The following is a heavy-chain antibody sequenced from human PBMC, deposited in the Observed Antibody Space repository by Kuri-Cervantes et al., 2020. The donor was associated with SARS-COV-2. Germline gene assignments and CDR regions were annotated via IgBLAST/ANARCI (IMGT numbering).Heavy chain of an antibody. CDR3: AKHRWSRYFDWFRVSFDI. CDR2: ISSSSSTI. CDR1: GFTFSSYS. D-gene: IGHD3-9*01. J-gene: IGHJ3*02. Sequence: GGPLRLSCAASGFTFSSYSMNWVRQAPGKGLEWVSYISSSSSTIYYADSVKGRCTISRDNAKNTLYLQMNSLRAEDTAVYYCAKHRWSRYFDWFRVSFDIWGQGTMVTVSS. V-gene: IGHV3-48*01.